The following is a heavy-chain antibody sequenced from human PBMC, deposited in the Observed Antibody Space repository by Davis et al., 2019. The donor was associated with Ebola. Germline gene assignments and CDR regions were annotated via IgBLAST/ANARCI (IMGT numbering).Heavy chain of an antibody. CDR2: IYYDGRT. CDR3: ARVWGTFDF. CDR1: VGSFSSDASY. V-gene: IGHV4-61*08. D-gene: IGHD3-16*01. J-gene: IGHJ4*02. Sequence: ESLKISCTVSVGSFSSDASYWTWIRQPPGKGLQWIGYIYYDGRTKENPSLKTRVTMSIDTAKKQFSLQLTSVTAADTAVYYCARVWGTFDFWGQGALVTVSS.